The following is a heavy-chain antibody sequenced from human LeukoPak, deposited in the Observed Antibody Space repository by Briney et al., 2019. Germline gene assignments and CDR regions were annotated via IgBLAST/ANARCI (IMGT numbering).Heavy chain of an antibody. D-gene: IGHD3-9*01. CDR2: ISSSSSYI. CDR3: ARGLVLRYFDWFYTPDH. V-gene: IGHV3-21*01. Sequence: GGSLRLSCAASGFTFSSYSMNWVRQAPGKGLEWVSSISSSSSYIYYADSVKGRFTISRDNAKNSLYLQMNSLRAEDTAVYYCARGLVLRYFDWFYTPDHWGQGTLVTVSS. CDR1: GFTFSSYS. J-gene: IGHJ4*02.